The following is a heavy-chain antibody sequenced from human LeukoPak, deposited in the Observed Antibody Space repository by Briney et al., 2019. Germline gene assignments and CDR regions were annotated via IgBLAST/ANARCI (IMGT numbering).Heavy chain of an antibody. V-gene: IGHV3-48*03. D-gene: IGHD5-18*01. Sequence: QPGGSLRLSCAASGFTFSSYEMSWVRQAPGKGLEWVSYISSSGSTIYYADSVKGRFTISRDNAKNSLYLQMNSLRAEDTAVYYCARESSGYSSTVDYWGQGTLVTVSS. CDR1: GFTFSSYE. CDR3: ARESSGYSSTVDY. J-gene: IGHJ4*02. CDR2: ISSSGSTI.